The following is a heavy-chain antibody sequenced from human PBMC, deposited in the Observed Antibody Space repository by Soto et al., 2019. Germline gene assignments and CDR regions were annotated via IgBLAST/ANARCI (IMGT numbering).Heavy chain of an antibody. V-gene: IGHV4-30-4*01. Sequence: SETLSLTCSVSGGSISSADHYWTWIRQPPGKGLEWMGYIYHSGNTHYNPSLKSRITISIDTSTNRFSLNLTSVTAADTAVYFRARLRWETEKNYFDPWGQGALVTVSS. CDR2: IYHSGNT. CDR1: GGSISSADHY. J-gene: IGHJ5*02. D-gene: IGHD4-17*01. CDR3: ARLRWETEKNYFDP.